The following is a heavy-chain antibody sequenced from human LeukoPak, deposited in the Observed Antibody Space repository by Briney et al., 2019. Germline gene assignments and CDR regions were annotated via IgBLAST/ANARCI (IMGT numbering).Heavy chain of an antibody. CDR3: AVHLPGDYLDP. CDR2: MNPDSDNT. J-gene: IGHJ5*02. V-gene: IGHV1-8*01. Sequence: ASVKVCFKASDYTYTIYDINWVREAAGQGMEWMGWMNPDSDNTDFAQKFQGRVTMTRNTSISTAYMELSSLTSEDTAVYYCAVHLPGDYLDPWGQGTLVTVSS. CDR1: DYTYTIYD. D-gene: IGHD4-17*01.